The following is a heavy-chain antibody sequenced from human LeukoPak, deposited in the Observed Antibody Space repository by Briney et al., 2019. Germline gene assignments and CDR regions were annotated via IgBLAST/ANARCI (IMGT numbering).Heavy chain of an antibody. J-gene: IGHJ4*02. CDR2: IGIGGAT. V-gene: IGHV3-13*04. CDR3: ARVGGVLCFDY. CDR1: GFTFSTYD. D-gene: IGHD3-16*01. Sequence: GGSLRRSCAASGFTFSTYDMHWVRQGTGKGLEWVSAIGIGGATYYAGSVKGRFTISRDNAKNSLYLQMNSLRAEDTAVYYCARVGGVLCFDYWGQGTLVTVSS.